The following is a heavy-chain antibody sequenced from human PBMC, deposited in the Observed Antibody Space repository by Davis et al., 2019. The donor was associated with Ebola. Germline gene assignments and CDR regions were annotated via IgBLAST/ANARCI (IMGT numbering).Heavy chain of an antibody. CDR2: IYYSGST. J-gene: IGHJ4*02. D-gene: IGHD4-17*01. V-gene: IGHV4-61*08. CDR3: ARGNSDYGDFDY. Sequence: MPSETLSLTCTVSGASVSSGGYYWNWIRQPPGKGLEWIGYIYYSGSTDYSPSLRGRVTISVDTSKNQFSLKLSSVTAADTAVYYCARGNSDYGDFDYWGQGTLVTVSS. CDR1: GASVSSGGYY.